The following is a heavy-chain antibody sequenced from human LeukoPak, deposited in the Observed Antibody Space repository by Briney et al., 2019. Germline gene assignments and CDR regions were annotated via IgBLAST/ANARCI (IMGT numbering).Heavy chain of an antibody. CDR1: GYTFTSYD. V-gene: IGHV1-8*01. Sequence: ASVKVSCKASGYTFTSYDINWVRQATGQGLEWVGWMNPNSGNTGYAQKFQGRVTMTRDTSTSTVYMDLSSLRSEDTAVYYCARWTTTFLDYWGQGTLVTVSS. D-gene: IGHD1-1*01. CDR2: MNPNSGNT. CDR3: ARWTTTFLDY. J-gene: IGHJ4*02.